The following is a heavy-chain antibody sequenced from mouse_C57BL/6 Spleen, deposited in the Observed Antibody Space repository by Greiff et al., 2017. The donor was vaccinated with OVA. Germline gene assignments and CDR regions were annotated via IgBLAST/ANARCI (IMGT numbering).Heavy chain of an antibody. V-gene: IGHV1-53*01. D-gene: IGHD2-4*01. CDR3: ARVHYDYADWYFDV. CDR1: GYTFTSYW. CDR2: INPSNGGT. Sequence: VQLQQSGTELVKPGASVKLSCKASGYTFTSYWMHWVKQRPGQGLEWIGNINPSNGGTNYNEKFKSKATLTVDKSSSTAYMQLSSLTSEDSAVYYCARVHYDYADWYFDVWGTGTTVTVSS. J-gene: IGHJ1*03.